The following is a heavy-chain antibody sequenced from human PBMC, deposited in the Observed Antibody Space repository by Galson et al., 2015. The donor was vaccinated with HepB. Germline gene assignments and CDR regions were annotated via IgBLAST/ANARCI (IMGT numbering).Heavy chain of an antibody. V-gene: IGHV1-18*04. D-gene: IGHD1-14*01. CDR1: GYTFSSYG. CDR2: ISAYKGNT. CDR3: AKAPLPGEYFQH. Sequence: SVKVSCKASGYTFSSYGISWVRQAPGQGLEWMGWISAYKGNTNYAQKLQGRVTMTTDTSTSTAYMELRSLRSDDTALYYCAKAPLPGEYFQHWGQGTLVTVSS. J-gene: IGHJ1*01.